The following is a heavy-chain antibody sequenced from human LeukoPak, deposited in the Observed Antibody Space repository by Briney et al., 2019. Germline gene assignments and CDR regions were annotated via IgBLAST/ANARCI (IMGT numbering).Heavy chain of an antibody. D-gene: IGHD2-15*01. Sequence: SETLSLTCTVSGDSISSSNYYWGWIRQPPGKGLEWIGSIYYTGSTYYNPSLKSRVTISVDTSKNQFSLNLSSVTAADTAVYYCASPPKIGYCSGGSYYSSPYYYGMDVWGQGTTVTVSS. CDR2: IYYTGST. CDR1: GDSISSSNYY. J-gene: IGHJ6*02. V-gene: IGHV4-39*01. CDR3: ASPPKIGYCSGGSYYSSPYYYGMDV.